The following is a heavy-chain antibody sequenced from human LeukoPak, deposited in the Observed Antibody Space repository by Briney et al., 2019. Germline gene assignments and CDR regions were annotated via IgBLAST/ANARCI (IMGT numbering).Heavy chain of an antibody. V-gene: IGHV1-18*01. J-gene: IGHJ6*02. D-gene: IGHD1-20*01. CDR3: ASGITGLYGMDV. Sequence: ASVTVSCKASGYTFTIYGISWVRQAPGQGLEWMGWISAYNGNTNYAQKLQGRVTMTTDTSTSTAYMELRSLRSDDTAVYYCASGITGLYGMDVWGQGTTVTVSS. CDR1: GYTFTIYG. CDR2: ISAYNGNT.